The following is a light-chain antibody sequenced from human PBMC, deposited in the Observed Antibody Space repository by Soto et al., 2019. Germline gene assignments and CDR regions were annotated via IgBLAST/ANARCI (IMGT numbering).Light chain of an antibody. CDR1: SGHSSYI. CDR3: ETWDSNTRV. J-gene: IGLJ3*02. V-gene: IGLV4-60*02. Sequence: QPVLTQSSSASASLGSSVKLTCTLSSGHSSYIIAWHQQEPGKAPRYLMNLEGSGTYNKGSGVPDRFSGSSSGADRYLTISNLQFEDEADYYCETWDSNTRVFGGGTKLTVL. CDR2: LEGSGTY.